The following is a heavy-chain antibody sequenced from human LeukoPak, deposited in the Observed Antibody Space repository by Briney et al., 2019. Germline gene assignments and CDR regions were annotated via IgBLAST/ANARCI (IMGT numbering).Heavy chain of an antibody. J-gene: IGHJ4*02. CDR3: ARGEGYSYGYKLFDY. CDR1: GGSFSGYY. Sequence: SETLSPTCAVYGGSFSGYYWSWIRQPPGKGLEWIGEINHSGSTNYNPSLKSRVTISVDTSRNQFSLKLSSVTAADTAVYYCARGEGYSYGYKLFDYWGQGTLVTVSS. D-gene: IGHD5-18*01. CDR2: INHSGST. V-gene: IGHV4-34*01.